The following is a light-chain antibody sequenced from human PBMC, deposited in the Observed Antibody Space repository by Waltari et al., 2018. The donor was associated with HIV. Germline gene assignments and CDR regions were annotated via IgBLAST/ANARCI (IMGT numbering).Light chain of an antibody. V-gene: IGKV3-20*01. J-gene: IGKJ3*01. Sequence: ESVLTQSPGTLSLSPGERATLSCRASQSTSSNYLAWYQQKPGQAPRLLIYGASSRATGIPDRFSGSGSGTDFTLTISRLEPEDFAVYYCQQYGKSPKIFT. CDR2: GAS. CDR1: QSTSSNY. CDR3: QQYGKSPKIFT.